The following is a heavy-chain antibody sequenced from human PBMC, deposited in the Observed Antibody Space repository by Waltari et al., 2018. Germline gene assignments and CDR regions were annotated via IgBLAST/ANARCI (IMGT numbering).Heavy chain of an antibody. Sequence: VQLVESGGGLVQPGGSLRLSCAASGFTFSSYWMSWVRQAPGKGLEWIGYIYYSGSTNYNPSLKSRVTISVDTSKNQFSLKLSSVTAADTAVYYCARGQGGWYFDLWGRGTLVTVSS. D-gene: IGHD3-16*01. J-gene: IGHJ2*01. CDR1: GFTFSSYW. V-gene: IGHV4-59*01. CDR3: ARGQGGWYFDL. CDR2: IYYSGST.